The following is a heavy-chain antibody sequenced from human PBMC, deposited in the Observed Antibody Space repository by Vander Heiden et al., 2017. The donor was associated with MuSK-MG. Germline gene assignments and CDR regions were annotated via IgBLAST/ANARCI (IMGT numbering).Heavy chain of an antibody. CDR3: ARRHQARRNFDY. CDR1: GGSISSSDYY. J-gene: IGHJ4*02. V-gene: IGHV4-39*01. CDR2: GYYNGNS. Sequence: LQLPESGPGLVKPSETLSLTCTVSGGSISSSDYYWGWLRQPPGKGLEWIGNGYYNGNSYYNPSLKSRVTISVDTSTNQLSLKVSSVTAADTAVYYCARRHQARRNFDYWGQGTLVTVSS.